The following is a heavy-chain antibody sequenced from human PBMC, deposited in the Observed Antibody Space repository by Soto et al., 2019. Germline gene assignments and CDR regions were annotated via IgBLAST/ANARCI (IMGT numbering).Heavy chain of an antibody. Sequence: QVQLVQSGAEVKKPGSSVKVSCKASGGTFSSYSINWVRQAPGQGLEWMGGIIPIFGTANYAQKFQGRVRMTADESTRTADLELGSLRSEDTAVYYWAWTRGVVVVAATFDYWGQGTLVTVSS. J-gene: IGHJ4*02. V-gene: IGHV1-69*12. D-gene: IGHD2-15*01. CDR3: AWTRGVVVVAATFDY. CDR2: IIPIFGTA. CDR1: GGTFSSYS.